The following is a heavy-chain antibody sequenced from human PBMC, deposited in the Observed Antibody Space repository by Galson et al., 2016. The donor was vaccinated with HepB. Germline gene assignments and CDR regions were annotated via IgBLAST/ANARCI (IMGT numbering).Heavy chain of an antibody. V-gene: IGHV1-18*01. J-gene: IGHJ3*01. CDR1: GYTFGNYD. CDR2: VSGYNGNT. CDR3: ASTDGGSDAFEV. D-gene: IGHD3-16*01. Sequence: SVKVSCKASGYTFGNYDVSWVRQAPGQGLEWMGRVSGYNGNTDYGQKVQGRVTMSIETSTNTAYMDLRSLGFDDTAVYFCASTDGGSDAFEVWGRGTLVTVSS.